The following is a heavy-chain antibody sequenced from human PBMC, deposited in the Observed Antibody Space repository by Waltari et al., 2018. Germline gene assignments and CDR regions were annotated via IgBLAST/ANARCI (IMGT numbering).Heavy chain of an antibody. CDR2: IIPIFGTA. Sequence: QVQLVQSGAEVKKPGSSVKVSCKASGGTFSSYAISWVRQAPGQGLEWMGGIIPIFGTANYAQKFQGRVTITTDESTSTAYMELSSLRSEDTAVYYCARDIKGDYGVADYYYGMDVWGQGTTVTVSS. CDR3: ARDIKGDYGVADYYYGMDV. D-gene: IGHD4-17*01. V-gene: IGHV1-69*05. CDR1: GGTFSSYA. J-gene: IGHJ6*02.